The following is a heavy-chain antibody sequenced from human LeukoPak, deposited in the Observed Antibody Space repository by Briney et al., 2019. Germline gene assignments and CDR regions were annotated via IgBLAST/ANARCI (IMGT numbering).Heavy chain of an antibody. CDR3: AKVPSGCYACDFDY. CDR2: VTGPGDTT. V-gene: IGHV3-23*01. J-gene: IGHJ4*02. D-gene: IGHD2-2*01. CDR1: GFNLNNYA. Sequence: PGGSLRLSCAASGFNLNNYAMNWVRQAPGKGLEWVAAVTGPGDTTYYADSVKGRFIISRDSFKDILYLQMNRLGAEDTALYYCAKVPSGCYACDFDYWGRGTLVTASS.